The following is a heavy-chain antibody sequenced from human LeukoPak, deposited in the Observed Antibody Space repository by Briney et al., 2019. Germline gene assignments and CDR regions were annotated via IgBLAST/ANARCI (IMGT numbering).Heavy chain of an antibody. CDR1: GFTFSSYG. J-gene: IGHJ6*03. D-gene: IGHD3-10*01. V-gene: IGHV3-30*18. CDR3: AKGMGYASGSSYSYYYYMDV. Sequence: GGSLRLSCAASGFTFSSYGMHWVRQAPGKGLEWVAVISYDGSNKYYADSVKGRFTISRDNSKNTLYLQMNSLRAEDTAVYYCAKGMGYASGSSYSYYYYMDVWGKGTTVTISS. CDR2: ISYDGSNK.